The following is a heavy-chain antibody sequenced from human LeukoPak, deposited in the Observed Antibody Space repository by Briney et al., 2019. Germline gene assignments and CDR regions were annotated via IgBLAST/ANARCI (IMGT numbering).Heavy chain of an antibody. CDR1: GYSFADYY. J-gene: IGHJ4*02. V-gene: IGHV1-2*02. CDR2: INPNSGGT. Sequence: ASVEVSCKASGYSFADYYLHWVRQAPGQGLEWMGWINPNSGGTNYAQKFQGRVTMTRDTSISTAYMELSRLRSDDTAVYYCAADYDFWSGGRDYWGQGTLVTVSS. D-gene: IGHD3-3*01. CDR3: AADYDFWSGGRDY.